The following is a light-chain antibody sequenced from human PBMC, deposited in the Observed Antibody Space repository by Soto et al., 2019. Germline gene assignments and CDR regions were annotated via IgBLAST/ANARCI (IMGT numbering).Light chain of an antibody. CDR2: DTN. Sequence: QAVVTQEPSLTVSPGGTVTLTCGFTTGAVTSSHYPYWFQQKPGQAPRTLIYDTNNKHSWTPARFSGSLLGGKAALTLSGAQPEDEADYYCLFPYSGARVFGGGTKLTVL. CDR3: LFPYSGARV. J-gene: IGLJ2*01. V-gene: IGLV7-46*01. CDR1: TGAVTSSHY.